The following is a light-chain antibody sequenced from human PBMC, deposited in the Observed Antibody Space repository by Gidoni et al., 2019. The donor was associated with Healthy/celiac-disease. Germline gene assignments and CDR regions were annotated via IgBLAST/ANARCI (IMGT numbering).Light chain of an antibody. J-gene: IGKJ3*01. CDR1: QDISNY. Sequence: DIQITQSPSSLSASVGDRVTITCQASQDISNYLNWYQQKPGKAPERLIYDASNLETGVASRFSGSGSGTDFTLTISGLLPEDVATYYCQQYDDLLRFTFGPGTKVDIK. CDR2: DAS. CDR3: QQYDDLLRFT. V-gene: IGKV1-33*01.